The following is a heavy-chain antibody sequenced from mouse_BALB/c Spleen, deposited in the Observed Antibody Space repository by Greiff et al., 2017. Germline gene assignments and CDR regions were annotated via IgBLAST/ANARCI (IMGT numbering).Heavy chain of an antibody. D-gene: IGHD2-1*01. Sequence: VQLQQSGPELVKPGASVKIPCKASGYTFTDYNMDWVKQSHGKSLEWIGDINPNNGGTIYNQKFKGKATLTVDKSSSTAYMELRSLTSEDTAVYYCARSKEGNYDLYWFAYWGQGTLVTVSA. V-gene: IGHV1-18*01. CDR1: GYTFTDYN. CDR2: INPNNGGT. J-gene: IGHJ3*01. CDR3: ARSKEGNYDLYWFAY.